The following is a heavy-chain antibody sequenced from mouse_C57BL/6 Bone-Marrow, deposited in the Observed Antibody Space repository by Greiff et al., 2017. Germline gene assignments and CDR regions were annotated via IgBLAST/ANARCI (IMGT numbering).Heavy chain of an antibody. Sequence: QVQLQQPGAELVRPGTSVKLSCKASGYTFTGYWMHWVKQRPGQGLEWIGVIDPSDSYTNYNQKFKGKATLTVDTSSSTAYMQLSSLTSEDSAVYYCAREGDYYYAAWFAYWGQGTLVTVSA. J-gene: IGHJ3*01. CDR2: IDPSDSYT. D-gene: IGHD1-1*01. V-gene: IGHV1-59*01. CDR3: AREGDYYYAAWFAY. CDR1: GYTFTGYW.